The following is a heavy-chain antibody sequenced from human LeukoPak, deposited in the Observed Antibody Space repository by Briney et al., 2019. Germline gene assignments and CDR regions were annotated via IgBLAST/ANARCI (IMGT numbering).Heavy chain of an antibody. V-gene: IGHV1-8*01. D-gene: IGHD6-13*01. CDR1: GYTFTSYD. CDR3: ARVDPLGIAAAHY. Sequence: GASVKVSCKASGYTFTSYDINWVRQATGQGLVWMGWMNPNSGNTGYAQKFQGRVTMTRNTSISTAYMELSSLRSEDTAVYYCARVDPLGIAAAHYWGQGTLVTVSS. J-gene: IGHJ4*02. CDR2: MNPNSGNT.